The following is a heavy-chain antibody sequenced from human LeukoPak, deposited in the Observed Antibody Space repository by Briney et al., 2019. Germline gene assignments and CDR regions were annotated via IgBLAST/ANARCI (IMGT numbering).Heavy chain of an antibody. CDR1: GYTFNVYY. CDR2: INPNGGGT. V-gene: IGHV1-2*02. J-gene: IGHJ5*02. CDR3: ARAQKAYCSSPSCHTDP. Sequence: GASVKVSCKASGYTFNVYYIHWVRQAPGQGLEWMGWINPNGGGTNYAQEFQGRVTMTRDTSISTAYMELSSLRYDDTAMYYCARAQKAYCSSPSCHTDPWGQGTLVTVSS. D-gene: IGHD2-2*02.